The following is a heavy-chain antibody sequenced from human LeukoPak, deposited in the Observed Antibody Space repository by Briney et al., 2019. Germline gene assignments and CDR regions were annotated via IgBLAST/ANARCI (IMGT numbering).Heavy chain of an antibody. J-gene: IGHJ4*02. CDR2: IQPGNPEI. Sequence: KSGESLKISCKASEYSFTSYWIGWVRQMPGKGLEWVGNIQPGNPEIRYSPSFQGQVTLSADKSISTAYLQWSSLKASDTAMYYCARRHYYYDRSGFYYYFDTWGQGAQVTVTS. D-gene: IGHD3-22*01. CDR1: EYSFTSYW. V-gene: IGHV5-51*01. CDR3: ARRHYYYDRSGFYYYFDT.